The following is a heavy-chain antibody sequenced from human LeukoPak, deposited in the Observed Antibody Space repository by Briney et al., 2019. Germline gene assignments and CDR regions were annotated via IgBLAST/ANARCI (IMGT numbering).Heavy chain of an antibody. CDR2: IRYDGSNK. V-gene: IGHV3-30*02. J-gene: IGHJ4*02. D-gene: IGHD2-2*01. CDR3: AKVNIVVVPAAMHGFDY. Sequence: GRSLRLSWAASGSTFSSYGMHWVRQAPGNGLEWLAFIRYDGSNKYYADSVKGRFTISRDNSKHTLYLQMNRLRAEDTSVYYWAKVNIVVVPAAMHGFDYWGQGTLVTVSS. CDR1: GSTFSSYG.